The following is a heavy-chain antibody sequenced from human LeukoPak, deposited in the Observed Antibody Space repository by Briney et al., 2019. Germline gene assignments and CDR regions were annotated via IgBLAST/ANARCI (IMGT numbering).Heavy chain of an antibody. CDR1: GGSFSGYY. D-gene: IGHD6-13*01. Sequence: SETLSLTCAVYGGSFSGYYWSWIRQPPGKGLEWIGEINHSGSTNYNPSLKSRVTISVDTSKNQFSLKLSSVTAADTAVYYCARGIAAASERALDIWGQGTTVTVSS. CDR3: ARGIAAASERALDI. V-gene: IGHV4-34*01. J-gene: IGHJ3*02. CDR2: INHSGST.